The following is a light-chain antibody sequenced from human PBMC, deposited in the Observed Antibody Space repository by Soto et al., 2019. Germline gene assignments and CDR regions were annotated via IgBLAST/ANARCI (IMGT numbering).Light chain of an antibody. CDR2: EVS. CDR1: STDVGGYNY. V-gene: IGLV2-14*01. Sequence: QSALAQPSSVSGSPGQSITSSCTGTSTDVGGYNYVSWYQHHPGKGPKLIIYEVSNRPSGVSDRFSGSKSGNKASLIISNLEAEDESDYYCGSYTSTDTPFVFGTGTKVTV. J-gene: IGLJ1*01. CDR3: GSYTSTDTPFV.